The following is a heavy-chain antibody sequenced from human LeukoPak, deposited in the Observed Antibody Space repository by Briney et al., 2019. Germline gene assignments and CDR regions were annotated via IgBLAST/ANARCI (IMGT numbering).Heavy chain of an antibody. J-gene: IGHJ3*02. CDR1: GFTFSSYA. CDR3: ARGGGAFDI. D-gene: IGHD3-16*01. CDR2: ISSSSSTI. Sequence: GGSLRLSCAASGFTFSSYAMSWVRQAPGKGLEWVSYISSSSSTIYYADSVKGRFTISRDNAKNSLYLQMNSLRAEDTAVYYCARGGGAFDIWGQGTMVTVSS. V-gene: IGHV3-48*04.